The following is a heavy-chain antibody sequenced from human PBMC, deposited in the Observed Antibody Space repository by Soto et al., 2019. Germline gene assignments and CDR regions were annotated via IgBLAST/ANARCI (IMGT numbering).Heavy chain of an antibody. CDR1: GFTFSSYW. V-gene: IGHV3-74*01. CDR2: IDTDGNSR. D-gene: IGHD2-2*01. Sequence: PVGSLRLSCVASGFTFSSYWMHWLRQAPGRELVWVSEIDTDGNSRNYADSVKGRFTISRDNAKNTLYLQMNSLTAEDTAVYFCESLSAPVDFWGRGTLVTVSS. CDR3: ESLSAPVDF. J-gene: IGHJ4*02.